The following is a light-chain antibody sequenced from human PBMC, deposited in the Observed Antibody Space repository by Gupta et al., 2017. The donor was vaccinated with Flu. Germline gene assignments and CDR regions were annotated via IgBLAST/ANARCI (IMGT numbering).Light chain of an antibody. CDR1: SSNIGSNY. J-gene: IGLJ3*02. CDR3: AAWDDSLSGQGV. Sequence: VTISCSGSSSNIGSNYVYWYQQFPGTAPKLLIYRNNERPSGVPDRFSGSKSGTSASLAISGLRSEDEANYYCAAWDDSLSGQGVFGGGTKLTVL. V-gene: IGLV1-47*01. CDR2: RNN.